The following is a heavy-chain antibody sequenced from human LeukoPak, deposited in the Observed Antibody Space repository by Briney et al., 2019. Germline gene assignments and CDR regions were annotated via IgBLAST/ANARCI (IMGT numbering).Heavy chain of an antibody. J-gene: IGHJ4*02. Sequence: GGSLRPSCAASGFTFSNYWMSWVRQAPGKGLEWVANIKQDGSEKYYVDSVKGRFTISRDNAENSLYLQMNSLSNEDTAVYHCASTQTFDYWGQGTLVTVSS. CDR1: GFTFSNYW. CDR3: ASTQTFDY. CDR2: IKQDGSEK. V-gene: IGHV3-7*01.